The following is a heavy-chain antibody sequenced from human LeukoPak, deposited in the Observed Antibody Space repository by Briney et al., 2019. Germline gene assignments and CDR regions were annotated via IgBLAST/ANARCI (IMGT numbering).Heavy chain of an antibody. CDR3: ARAGYYLSPYFFDY. J-gene: IGHJ4*02. CDR1: TFIFSDYA. V-gene: IGHV3-23*01. Sequence: GGSLRLSCAASTFIFSDYAMTWVRQAPGKGLERVSTISGGGDATYYAHSVKGRFAVSRDNSKKTLYLQLNSLRAEDTAVYYCARAGYYLSPYFFDYWGQGTLVTVSS. D-gene: IGHD3-3*01. CDR2: ISGGGDAT.